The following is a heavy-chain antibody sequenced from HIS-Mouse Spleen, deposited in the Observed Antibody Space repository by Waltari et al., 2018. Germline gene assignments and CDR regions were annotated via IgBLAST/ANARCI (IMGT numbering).Heavy chain of an antibody. CDR2: ISSSSSYI. V-gene: IGHV3-21*01. CDR1: GFTFSSYS. Sequence: EVQLVESGGGLVKPGGSLRLSCAASGFTFSSYSMNWVRQAPGKGREWVSAISSSSSYIYYADSVKGRFTISRDNAKNSLYLQMNSLRAEDTAVYYCARVCEGRDIVVVVAAIGNYYYGMDVWGQGTTVTVSS. J-gene: IGHJ6*02. D-gene: IGHD2-15*01. CDR3: ARVCEGRDIVVVVAAIGNYYYGMDV.